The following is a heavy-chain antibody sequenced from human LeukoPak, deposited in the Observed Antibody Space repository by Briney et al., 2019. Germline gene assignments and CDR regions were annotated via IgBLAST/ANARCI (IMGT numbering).Heavy chain of an antibody. Sequence: GGSLRLSCAASGFTFDDYAMHWVRQAPGKGLEWVSLISGDGGSTYYADSVKGRFTISRDNSKNSLYLQMNGLRTEDTALYHCAKDLRYCSGGSCYSDAFDIWGQGTMVTVSS. J-gene: IGHJ3*02. CDR1: GFTFDDYA. CDR2: ISGDGGST. CDR3: AKDLRYCSGGSCYSDAFDI. V-gene: IGHV3-43*02. D-gene: IGHD2-15*01.